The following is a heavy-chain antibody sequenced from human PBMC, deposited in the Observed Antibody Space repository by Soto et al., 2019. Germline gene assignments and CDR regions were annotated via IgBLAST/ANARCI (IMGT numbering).Heavy chain of an antibody. J-gene: IGHJ5*02. CDR2: IWIDGIKK. CDR3: VRGPQYSIDWGGGVDP. CDR1: GLTFRSYA. D-gene: IGHD6-19*01. V-gene: IGHV3-33*01. Sequence: VQLAESGGGVVQPGMSLRLSCAESGLTFRSYAMHWVRKAPGQGLEWVALIWIDGIKKYYPDAVKGRVTISRDNPNNTLFLQMNSLRADDTAVYYCVRGPQYSIDWGGGVDPWGQGTLVVVSS.